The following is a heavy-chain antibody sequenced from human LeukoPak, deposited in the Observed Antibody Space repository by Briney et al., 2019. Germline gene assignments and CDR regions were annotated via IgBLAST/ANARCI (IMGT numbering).Heavy chain of an antibody. Sequence: PSETLSLTCTVSGGSISSYYWSWIRQPPGKGLEWIGYIYTSGSTNYNPSLKSRVTISVDTSKNQFSLKLSSVTAADTAVYYCARRLSVKGNYYDSSGYRGAFDIWGQRTMVTVSS. V-gene: IGHV4-4*09. CDR1: GGSISSYY. CDR2: IYTSGST. J-gene: IGHJ3*02. D-gene: IGHD3-22*01. CDR3: ARRLSVKGNYYDSSGYRGAFDI.